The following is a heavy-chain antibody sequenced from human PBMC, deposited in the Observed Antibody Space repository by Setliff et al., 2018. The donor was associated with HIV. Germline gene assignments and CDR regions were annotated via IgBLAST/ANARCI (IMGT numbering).Heavy chain of an antibody. D-gene: IGHD3-3*01. CDR2: IYHSGST. Sequence: SETLSLTCAVSGGSISSGGYSWNWIRQPPGKGLEWIGYIYHSGSTFYNPSLKSRVTISVDRSKNQFSLKLTSVTAADTALYYCSALGDPRFLFNGIDVWGPGTSVTVSS. V-gene: IGHV4-30-2*01. CDR3: SALGDPRFLFNGIDV. CDR1: GGSISSGGYS. J-gene: IGHJ6*02.